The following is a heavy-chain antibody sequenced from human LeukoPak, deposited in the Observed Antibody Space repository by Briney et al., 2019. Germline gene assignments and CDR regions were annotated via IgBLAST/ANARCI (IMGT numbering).Heavy chain of an antibody. J-gene: IGHJ5*02. D-gene: IGHD3-22*01. CDR1: GGSISSSSYY. CDR3: AAIRHSSGYYPNWFDP. V-gene: IGHV4-39*07. CDR2: IYYSGST. Sequence: PSETLSLTCTVSGGSISSSSYYWGWIRQPPGKGLEWIGSIYYSGSTYYNPSLKSRVTISVDTSKNQFSLKLSSVTAADTAVYYCAAIRHSSGYYPNWFDPWGQGTLVTVSS.